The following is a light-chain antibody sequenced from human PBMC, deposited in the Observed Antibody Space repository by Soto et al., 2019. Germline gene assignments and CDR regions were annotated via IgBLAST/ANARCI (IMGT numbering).Light chain of an antibody. CDR1: SSNIGYST. J-gene: IGLJ2*01. CDR2: NDD. V-gene: IGLV1-44*01. CDR3: AAWERSLYAL. Sequence: QSVLTQPPSASGTPGQRVTISCSGSSSNIGYSTVNWYQHLPGTAPKLLIYNDDRRPSGVPDRFSGSKSGTSASLTISGLQTEDEAVYYCAAWERSLYALFGGGTKLTVL.